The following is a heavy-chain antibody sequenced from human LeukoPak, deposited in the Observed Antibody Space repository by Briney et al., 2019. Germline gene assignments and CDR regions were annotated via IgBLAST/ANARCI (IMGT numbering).Heavy chain of an antibody. Sequence: GASVKVSCKASGYTFTSYYIHLVRQARGQGFEWMAIINPSDGSTTNSQKFQGRVTMTRDTSTSTVYMELSGLRSEDTALYYCARIRDGYNDAYDIWGQGTMVTVSS. V-gene: IGHV1-46*01. J-gene: IGHJ3*02. CDR2: INPSDGST. CDR3: ARIRDGYNDAYDI. CDR1: GYTFTSYY. D-gene: IGHD5-24*01.